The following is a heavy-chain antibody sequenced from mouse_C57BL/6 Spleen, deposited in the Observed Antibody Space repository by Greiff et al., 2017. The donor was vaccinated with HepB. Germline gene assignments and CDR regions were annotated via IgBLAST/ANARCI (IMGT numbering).Heavy chain of an antibody. D-gene: IGHD2-3*01. J-gene: IGHJ4*01. CDR1: GYTFTDYE. CDR3: TRLGYDASRGAMDY. V-gene: IGHV1-15*01. Sequence: SGAELVRPGASVTLSCKASGYTFTDYEMHWVKQTPVHGLEWIGAIDPETGGTAYNQKFKGKAILTADKSSSTAYMELRSLTSEDSAVYYCTRLGYDASRGAMDYWGQGTSVTVSS. CDR2: IDPETGGT.